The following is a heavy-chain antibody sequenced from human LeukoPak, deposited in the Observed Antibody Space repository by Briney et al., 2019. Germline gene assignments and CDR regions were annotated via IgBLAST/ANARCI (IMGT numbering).Heavy chain of an antibody. Sequence: VGSLRLSCAASGFTFSSYWMHWVRQAPGKGLVWVSRINSDGSSTSYADSVKGRFTISRDNAKNTLYLQMNSLRAEDTAVYYCARDSSVFQFDYWGQGTLVSVSS. CDR2: INSDGSST. CDR1: GFTFSSYW. V-gene: IGHV3-74*01. J-gene: IGHJ4*02. D-gene: IGHD2-21*01. CDR3: ARDSSVFQFDY.